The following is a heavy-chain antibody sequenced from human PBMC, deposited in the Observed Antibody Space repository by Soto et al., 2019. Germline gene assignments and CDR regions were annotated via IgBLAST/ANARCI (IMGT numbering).Heavy chain of an antibody. D-gene: IGHD4-17*01. CDR2: IYWDDDK. CDR3: APRPDYGDPLDY. CDR1: GFSLSTSGVG. J-gene: IGHJ4*02. Sequence: QITLKESGPTLVKPTQTLTLTCTFSGFSLSTSGVGVGWIRQPPGKALEWLALIYWDDDKRYSPSLKSRLTITKDTSKNQVVLTLTNMDPVDTATYYCAPRPDYGDPLDYWGQGTLVTVSS. V-gene: IGHV2-5*02.